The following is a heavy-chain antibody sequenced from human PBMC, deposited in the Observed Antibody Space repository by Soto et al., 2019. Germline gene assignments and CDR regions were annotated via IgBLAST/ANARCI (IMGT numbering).Heavy chain of an antibody. CDR3: VKNSGWFNS. CDR2: IYGDGRTT. D-gene: IGHD3-10*01. J-gene: IGHJ5*01. V-gene: IGHV3-23*01. CDR1: GFIFSTTD. Sequence: HPGGSLRLSCEASGFIFSTTDMSWVRQAPGKGLEWVSTIYGDGRTTYYADSVRGRFSISRDNSKNVVYLQMDSLRVDDTAIYYCVKNSGWFNSWGQGSLVTVSS.